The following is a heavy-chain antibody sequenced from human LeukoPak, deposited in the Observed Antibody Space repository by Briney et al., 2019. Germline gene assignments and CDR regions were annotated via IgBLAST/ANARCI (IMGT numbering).Heavy chain of an antibody. V-gene: IGHV4-31*03. CDR3: ARSIHDYGDFYFDF. Sequence: SQTLSFTCTVSGGSISSGGYYWSWIRQHPGKGLEWIGYIYYSGSTYYNPSLKSRVTISVDTSKNQFSLRLSSVTAADTAIYYCARSIHDYGDFYFDFWGQGTLVTVSS. CDR1: GGSISSGGYY. J-gene: IGHJ4*02. CDR2: IYYSGST. D-gene: IGHD4-17*01.